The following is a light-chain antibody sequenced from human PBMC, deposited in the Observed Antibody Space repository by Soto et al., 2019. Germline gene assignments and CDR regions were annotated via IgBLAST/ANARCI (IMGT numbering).Light chain of an antibody. Sequence: QSALTQPRSVSGSPGQSVTISCTGTSSDVGSYNRVSWYQQHPGKAPKVMIYDVSQRPSGVPDRFSGSKSGNMASLTISGLQAEDEADYYCCSYAGSYTIYVFGTGTKLTVL. J-gene: IGLJ1*01. CDR3: CSYAGSYTIYV. V-gene: IGLV2-11*01. CDR2: DVS. CDR1: SSDVGSYNR.